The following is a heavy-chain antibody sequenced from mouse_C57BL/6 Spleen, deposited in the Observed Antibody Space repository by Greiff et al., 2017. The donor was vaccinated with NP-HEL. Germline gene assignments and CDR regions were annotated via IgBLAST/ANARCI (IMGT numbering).Heavy chain of an antibody. D-gene: IGHD1-1*01. CDR2: IYPGNSDT. CDR1: GYTFTSYW. CDR3: TSQDGLLLRAMDY. J-gene: IGHJ4*01. V-gene: IGHV1-5*01. Sequence: EVQLQQSGTVLARPGASVKMSCKTSGYTFTSYWMHWVKQRPGQGLEWIGAIYPGNSDTSYNQKFKGKAKLTAVTSASTAYMELSSLTNEDSAVYYCTSQDGLLLRAMDYWGQGTSVTVSS.